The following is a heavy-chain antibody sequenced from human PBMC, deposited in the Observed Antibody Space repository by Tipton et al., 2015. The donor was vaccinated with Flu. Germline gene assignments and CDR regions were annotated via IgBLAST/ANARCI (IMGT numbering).Heavy chain of an antibody. CDR3: ARDRGYSYGLPFDY. CDR2: IWYDGSNK. CDR1: GFTFSSYG. Sequence: SLRLSCAASGFTFSSYGMHWVRQAPGKGLEWVAVIWYDGSNKYYADSVKGRFTISRDNSKNTLYLQMNSLRAEDTAVYYCARDRGYSYGLPFDYWGQGTLVTVSS. D-gene: IGHD5-18*01. J-gene: IGHJ4*02. V-gene: IGHV3-33*01.